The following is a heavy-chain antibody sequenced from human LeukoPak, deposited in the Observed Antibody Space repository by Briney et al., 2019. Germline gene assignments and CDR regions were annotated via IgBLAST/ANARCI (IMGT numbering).Heavy chain of an antibody. CDR3: ARASTFTDY. CDR2: ISVSSGTI. V-gene: IGHV3-48*02. D-gene: IGHD2-2*01. J-gene: IGHJ4*02. CDR1: GFTFSSHS. Sequence: GGSLRLSCAASGFTFSSHSMNWVRQAPGKGLEWISYISVSSGTIYYADSVKGRFTISRDNAKNSLYLQMDSLRDEDTAVYYCARASTFTDYWGQGTLVSVSS.